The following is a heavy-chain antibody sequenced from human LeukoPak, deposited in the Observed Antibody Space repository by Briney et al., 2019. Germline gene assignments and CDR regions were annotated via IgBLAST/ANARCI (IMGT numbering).Heavy chain of an antibody. D-gene: IGHD3-10*01. CDR2: ISGSGGST. J-gene: IGHJ4*02. V-gene: IGHV3-23*01. Sequence: GGSLRLSCAASGFTFSSYAMSWVRQAPGKGLEWVSAISGSGGSTYYADSVKGRFTISRDNPKNTLYLQMNSLRAEDTAVYYCAKDKDRITMVRGDSKFDYWGQGTLVTVSS. CDR3: AKDKDRITMVRGDSKFDY. CDR1: GFTFSSYA.